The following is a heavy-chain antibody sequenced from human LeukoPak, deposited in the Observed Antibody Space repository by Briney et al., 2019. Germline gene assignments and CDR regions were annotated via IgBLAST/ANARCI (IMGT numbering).Heavy chain of an antibody. D-gene: IGHD4-17*01. Sequence: GGSLRLSCAASGFTFSSYAMSWVRQAPGKGLEWVSGISGSGGSTYYADSVKGRFTISRDNSNNTLYLQMTSLRAEDTAVYYCAKAPTVTTREYYFDYWGQGTLVTVSS. CDR2: ISGSGGST. J-gene: IGHJ4*02. CDR3: AKAPTVTTREYYFDY. CDR1: GFTFSSYA. V-gene: IGHV3-23*01.